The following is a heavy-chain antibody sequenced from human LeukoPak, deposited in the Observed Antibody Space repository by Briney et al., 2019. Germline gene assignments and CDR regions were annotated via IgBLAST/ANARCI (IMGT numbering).Heavy chain of an antibody. CDR2: ISSSSSYT. V-gene: IGHV3-11*06. CDR1: GFTFSDYY. J-gene: IGHJ6*02. Sequence: GGSLRLSCAASGFTFSDYYMSWIRQAPGKGLEWVSYISSSSSYTNYADSVKGRFTISRDNAKNSLYLQMNSLRAEDTAVYYCATGGAAYGMDVWGQGTTVTVSS. CDR3: ATGGAAYGMDV. D-gene: IGHD1-26*01.